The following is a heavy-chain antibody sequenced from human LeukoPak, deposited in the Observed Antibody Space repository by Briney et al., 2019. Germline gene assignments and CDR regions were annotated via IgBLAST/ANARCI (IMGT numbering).Heavy chain of an antibody. V-gene: IGHV1-18*01. CDR2: ISAYNGNT. CDR1: GYTFTSYG. Sequence: RASVKVSCKASGYTFTSYGISWVRQAPGQGLEWMGWISAYNGNTNYAQKLQGRVTMTTDTSTSTAYMELRSLRSDDTAVYYCARAVAASTRYYYGMDVWGQGTTVTVSS. CDR3: ARAVAASTRYYYGMDV. D-gene: IGHD6-13*01. J-gene: IGHJ6*02.